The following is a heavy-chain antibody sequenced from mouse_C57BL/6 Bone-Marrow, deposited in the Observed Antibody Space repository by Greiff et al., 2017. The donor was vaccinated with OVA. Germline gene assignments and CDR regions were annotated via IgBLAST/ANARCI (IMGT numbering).Heavy chain of an antibody. Sequence: QVQLQQPGAELVRPGSSVKLSCKASGYTFTSYWMHWVKQRPIQGLEWIGNIDPSDSETHYNQKFKDKATFPVDKSSSTAYMQLSSLTSEDSAVYYCARSDDGGFAYWGQGTLVTVSA. V-gene: IGHV1-52*01. CDR1: GYTFTSYW. J-gene: IGHJ3*01. CDR3: ARSDDGGFAY. CDR2: IDPSDSET. D-gene: IGHD2-12*01.